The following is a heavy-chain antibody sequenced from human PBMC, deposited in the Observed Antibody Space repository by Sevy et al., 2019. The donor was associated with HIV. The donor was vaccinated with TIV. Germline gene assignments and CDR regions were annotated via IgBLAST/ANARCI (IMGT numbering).Heavy chain of an antibody. CDR1: GFTFSSHW. Sequence: GGSLRLSCAASGFTFSSHWMHWVRQAPGKGLVWVSRLMGDGSSGSYGNLVKGRFTISRDNGKNTVYLQISSLTADDTAVYYCTRGRSGTYGWFDPWGQGTLVTVSS. J-gene: IGHJ5*02. D-gene: IGHD6-19*01. CDR2: LMGDGSSG. CDR3: TRGRSGTYGWFDP. V-gene: IGHV3-74*01.